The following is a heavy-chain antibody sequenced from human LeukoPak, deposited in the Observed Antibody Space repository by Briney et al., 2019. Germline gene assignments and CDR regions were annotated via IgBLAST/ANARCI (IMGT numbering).Heavy chain of an antibody. Sequence: SVTVSCKASGGTFSSYAISWVRPAPGQGLEWMGRIIPILGIANYAQKFQGRGTITADKSTSTAYMELSSLRSEDTAVYYCARPRIAVAGREGLDYWGQGTLVTVSS. CDR1: GGTFSSYA. V-gene: IGHV1-69*04. CDR3: ARPRIAVAGREGLDY. J-gene: IGHJ4*02. CDR2: IIPILGIA. D-gene: IGHD6-19*01.